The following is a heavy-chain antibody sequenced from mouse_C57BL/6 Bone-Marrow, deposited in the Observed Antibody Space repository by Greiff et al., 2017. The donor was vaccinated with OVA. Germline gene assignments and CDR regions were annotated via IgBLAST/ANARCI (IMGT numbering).Heavy chain of an antibody. D-gene: IGHD6-1*01. CDR1: GYTFTSYW. CDR3: AASYYYAMDY. V-gene: IGHV1-53*01. Sequence: VQLQQPGTELVKPGASVKLSCKASGYTFTSYWMHWVKQRPGQGLEWIGNINTSNGGNNYNEKFKSKATLTVDKSCSTAYMQLSSLTAEDSAVYYCAASYYYAMDYWGQGTSVTVSS. J-gene: IGHJ4*01. CDR2: INTSNGGN.